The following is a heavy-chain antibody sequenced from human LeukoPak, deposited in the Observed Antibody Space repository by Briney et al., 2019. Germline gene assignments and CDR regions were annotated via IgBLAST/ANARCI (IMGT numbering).Heavy chain of an antibody. V-gene: IGHV1-46*01. CDR3: AVVVTAMGDAFDY. D-gene: IGHD2-21*02. Sequence: ASVKVSCKASGYTFTSYYMYWVRQAPGQGLEWMRIINPNRGSTSYAQKFQGRVTMTRDTSISTAYMELRSLRSDDTAVYYCAVVVTAMGDAFDYWGQGTLVTVSS. CDR1: GYTFTSYY. CDR2: INPNRGST. J-gene: IGHJ4*02.